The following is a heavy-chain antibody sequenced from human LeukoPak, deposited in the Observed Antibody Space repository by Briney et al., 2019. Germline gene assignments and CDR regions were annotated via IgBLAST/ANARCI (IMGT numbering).Heavy chain of an antibody. CDR2: IYYSGST. D-gene: IGHD1-26*01. V-gene: IGHV4-59*01. CDR1: GGSISSYY. CDR3: ASLRGANMGFDY. J-gene: IGHJ4*02. Sequence: PETLSLTCTVSGGSISSYYWSWIRQPPGKGLEWIGYIYYSGSTNYNPSLKSRVTISVDTSKNQFSLKLSSVTAADTAVYYCASLRGANMGFDYWGQGTLVTVSS.